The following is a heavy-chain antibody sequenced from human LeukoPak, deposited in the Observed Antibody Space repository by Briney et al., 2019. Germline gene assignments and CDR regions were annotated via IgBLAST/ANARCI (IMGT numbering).Heavy chain of an antibody. CDR3: ARDPSSGWYKDAFHI. CDR2: ISAYNGNT. Sequence: ASVKVSCKASGYTFTSYGISWVRQAPGQGLEWMGWISAYNGNTNYAQKLQGRVTMTTDTSTSTAYMELRSLRSDDTAVYYCARDPSSGWYKDAFHIWGQGTMVTVSS. J-gene: IGHJ3*02. D-gene: IGHD6-19*01. CDR1: GYTFTSYG. V-gene: IGHV1-18*01.